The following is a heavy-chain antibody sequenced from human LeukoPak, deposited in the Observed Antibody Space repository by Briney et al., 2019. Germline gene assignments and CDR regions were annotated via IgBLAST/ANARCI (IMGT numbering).Heavy chain of an antibody. V-gene: IGHV1-2*02. Sequence: ASVKVSCKASGYIFSGYYMHWVRQAPGRGLEWMGWINPSSGGADYAQKFQGRVTMTRDTSISTAYMALSRLTSDDTAVYYCVRGPPEYCSGGSCYSGRNWIDPWGQGTLVTVSS. CDR2: INPSSGGA. J-gene: IGHJ5*02. D-gene: IGHD2-15*01. CDR1: GYIFSGYY. CDR3: VRGPPEYCSGGSCYSGRNWIDP.